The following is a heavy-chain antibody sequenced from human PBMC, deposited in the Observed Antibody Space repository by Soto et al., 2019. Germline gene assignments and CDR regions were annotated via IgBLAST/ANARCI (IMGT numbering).Heavy chain of an antibody. CDR1: GYSYTSYW. V-gene: IGHV5-51*03. CDR3: ARRHCSGGSCQSIYFDY. CDR2: IYPGDSDT. D-gene: IGHD2-15*01. J-gene: IGHJ4*02. Sequence: EVQLVQSGAEVKKPGESLKISCKGSGYSYTSYWIGWVRQMPGKGLEWMGIIYPGDSDTRYSPSFQGQVTISADKSISTAYLQWSSLKASDTAMYYCARRHCSGGSCQSIYFDYWGQGTLVTVSS.